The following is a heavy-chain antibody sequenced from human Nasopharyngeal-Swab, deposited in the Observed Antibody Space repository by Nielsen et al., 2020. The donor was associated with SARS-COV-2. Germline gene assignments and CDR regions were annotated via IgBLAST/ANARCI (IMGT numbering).Heavy chain of an antibody. D-gene: IGHD3-3*01. V-gene: IGHV1-69*06. J-gene: IGHJ6*03. CDR3: ARDPAFDYDFWSAYYPIGHYCMDV. CDR2: IIPMFNSA. Sequence: WVRQAPGQGLEWLGGIIPMFNSANYAQKFQGRITITADKSSSTAYMELSSLRSEDTAVYYCARDPAFDYDFWSAYYPIGHYCMDVWGKGTTVTVSS.